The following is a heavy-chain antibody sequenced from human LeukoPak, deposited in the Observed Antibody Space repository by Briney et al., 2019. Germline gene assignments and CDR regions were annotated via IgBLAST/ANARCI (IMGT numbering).Heavy chain of an antibody. Sequence: PGGSLRLSCAASGFTFSSYGMHWVRQAPGKGLEWVAVISYDGSNKYYADSVKGRFTISRDNAKNSLYLQMNSLRAEDTAVYYCARGEEMATITNYWGQGTLVTVSS. CDR2: ISYDGSNK. CDR1: GFTFSSYG. J-gene: IGHJ4*02. V-gene: IGHV3-30*03. D-gene: IGHD5-24*01. CDR3: ARGEEMATITNY.